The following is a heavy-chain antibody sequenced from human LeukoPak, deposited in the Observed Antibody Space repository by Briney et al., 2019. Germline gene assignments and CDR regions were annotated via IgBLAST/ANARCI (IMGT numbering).Heavy chain of an antibody. V-gene: IGHV4-59*01. D-gene: IGHD6-13*01. CDR3: ARAYIPDSSSWYWFDP. Sequence: KPSETLSLTCTVSGGSISSYYWSWIRQPPGKGLEWIGYIYYSGSTNYNPSLKSRVTISVDTSKNQFSLKLSSVTAADTAVYYCARAYIPDSSSWYWFDPWGQGTLVTVSS. CDR1: GGSISSYY. J-gene: IGHJ5*02. CDR2: IYYSGST.